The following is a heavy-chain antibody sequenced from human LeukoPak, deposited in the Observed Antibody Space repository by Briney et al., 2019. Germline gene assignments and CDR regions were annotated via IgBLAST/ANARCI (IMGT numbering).Heavy chain of an antibody. D-gene: IGHD3-10*01. Sequence: GGSLRLSCAASGFTFTSYALSWVRQAPGKGLEWVSTISAGGGNTYYADSVKGRFTISRDISKNMLYLQMNSLRAEDTAVYYCAKDGDIWLGDFNWFDPWGQGTLVTVSS. CDR1: GFTFTSYA. J-gene: IGHJ5*02. CDR2: ISAGGGNT. CDR3: AKDGDIWLGDFNWFDP. V-gene: IGHV3-23*01.